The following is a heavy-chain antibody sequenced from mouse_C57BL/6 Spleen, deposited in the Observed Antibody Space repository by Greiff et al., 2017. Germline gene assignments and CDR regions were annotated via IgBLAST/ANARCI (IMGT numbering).Heavy chain of an antibody. Sequence: EVKLVESGPGLVKPSQSLSLTCSVTGYSITSGYYWNWIRQFPGNKLEWMGYISYDGSNNYNPSLKNRISITRDTSKNQFFLKLNSVTTEDTATYYCAVMITSAYFDVWGTGTPVTVSA. J-gene: IGHJ1*03. CDR1: GYSITSGYY. CDR3: AVMITSAYFDV. V-gene: IGHV3-6*01. D-gene: IGHD2-4*01. CDR2: ISYDGSN.